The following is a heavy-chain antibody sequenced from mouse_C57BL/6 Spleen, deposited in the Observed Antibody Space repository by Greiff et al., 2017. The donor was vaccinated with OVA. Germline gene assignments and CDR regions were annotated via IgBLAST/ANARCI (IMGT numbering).Heavy chain of an antibody. Sequence: VKLQQSGAELVRPGTSVKMSCKASGYTFTNYWIGWAKQRPGHGLEWIGDIYPGGGYTNYNEKFKGKATLTADKSSSTAYMQFSSLTSEDSAIYYCARRGHGYDGGFAYWGQGTLVTVSA. J-gene: IGHJ3*01. V-gene: IGHV1-63*01. CDR2: IYPGGGYT. CDR1: GYTFTNYW. CDR3: ARRGHGYDGGFAY. D-gene: IGHD2-2*01.